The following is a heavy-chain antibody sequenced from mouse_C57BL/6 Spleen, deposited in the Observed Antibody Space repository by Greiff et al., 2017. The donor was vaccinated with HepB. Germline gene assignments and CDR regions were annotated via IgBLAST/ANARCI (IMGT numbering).Heavy chain of an antibody. CDR1: GYTFTGYW. CDR2: ILPGSGST. CDR3: GRSEGEDGYYADY. V-gene: IGHV1-9*01. J-gene: IGHJ4*01. Sequence: VKLMESGAELMKPGASVKLSCKATGYTFTGYWIEWVKHRPGHGLEWIGEILPGSGSTNYNEKFKGKATFTADTSSNTAYMQLSSLTTEESAIYYCGRSEGEDGYYADYWGQGTSVTVSS. D-gene: IGHD2-3*01.